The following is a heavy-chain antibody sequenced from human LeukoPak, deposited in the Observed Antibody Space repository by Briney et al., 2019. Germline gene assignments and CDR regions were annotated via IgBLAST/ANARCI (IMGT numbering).Heavy chain of an antibody. CDR3: ARMYYYDSSGFDY. V-gene: IGHV4-59*08. CDR1: GGSLSGYY. J-gene: IGHJ4*02. Sequence: SETLSLTCAVYGGSLSGYYWSWIRQPPGKGLGWIGYIYYSGSTNYNPSLKSRVTISVDTSKNQFTLKLSSVTAADTAVYYCARMYYYDSSGFDYWGQGTLVTVSS. CDR2: IYYSGST. D-gene: IGHD3-22*01.